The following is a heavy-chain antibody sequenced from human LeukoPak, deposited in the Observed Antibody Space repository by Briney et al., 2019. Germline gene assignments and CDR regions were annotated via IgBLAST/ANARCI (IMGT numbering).Heavy chain of an antibody. J-gene: IGHJ4*02. CDR2: IYYSGST. CDR3: ARSVVRGVEVKD. D-gene: IGHD3-10*02. V-gene: IGHV4-59*01. Sequence: SETLSLTCTVSGGSISSYYWSWIRQPPGKGLEWIGYIYYSGSTNYNPSLKSRVTISVDTSKNQFSLKLSSVTAADTAVYYCARSVVRGVEVKDWGQGTLVTVSS. CDR1: GGSISSYY.